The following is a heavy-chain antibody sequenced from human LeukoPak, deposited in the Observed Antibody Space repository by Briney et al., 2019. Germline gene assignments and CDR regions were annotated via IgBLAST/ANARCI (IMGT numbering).Heavy chain of an antibody. CDR3: AKTGYGGNPFDS. J-gene: IGHJ4*02. CDR1: GASISSSSYS. CDR2: VYYSGET. V-gene: IGHV4-39*01. D-gene: IGHD4-23*01. Sequence: SETLSLTCTVSGASISSSSYSWGWIRQPPGKGLEWIGGVYYSGETHYNPSLKSRVPISVDVSKNQFSLKLSSVTAADTAVYYCAKTGYGGNPFDSWGQGTQVTVSS.